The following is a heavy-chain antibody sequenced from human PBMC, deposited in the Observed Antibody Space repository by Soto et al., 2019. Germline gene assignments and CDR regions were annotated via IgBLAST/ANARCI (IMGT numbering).Heavy chain of an antibody. J-gene: IGHJ3*02. V-gene: IGHV3-23*01. CDR2: ISGSGGST. D-gene: IGHD3-9*01. CDR1: GFTFSSYA. Sequence: GGSLRLSCAASGFTFSSYAMSWVRQAPGKGLEWVSAISGSGGSTYYADSVKGRFTISRDNSKNTLYLQMNSLRAEDTAVYYCAKLEQLATGYYPGAFDIWGQGTMVTVSS. CDR3: AKLEQLATGYYPGAFDI.